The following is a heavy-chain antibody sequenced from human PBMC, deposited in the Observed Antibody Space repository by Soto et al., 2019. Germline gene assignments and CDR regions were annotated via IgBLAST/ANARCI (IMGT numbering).Heavy chain of an antibody. Sequence: LRLSCAASGFTFSDYYMSWIRQAPGKGLEWVSYISSGGTTIYYADSVKGRFTISRDDAKNSLFLQMNSLRPEDTAVYFCATKGGGYYFQFDPWGQGTLVTVSS. D-gene: IGHD3-22*01. CDR1: GFTFSDYY. J-gene: IGHJ5*02. CDR3: ATKGGGYYFQFDP. V-gene: IGHV3-11*01. CDR2: ISSGGTTI.